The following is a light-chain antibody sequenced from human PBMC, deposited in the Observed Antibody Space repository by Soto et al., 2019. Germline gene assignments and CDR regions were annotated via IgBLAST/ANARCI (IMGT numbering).Light chain of an antibody. Sequence: QAVVPQEHSLTGSPGGSVTLTCGSSTETVTSGHYPYWFQHKPSQAPRTLIYDTSNNHSWTHARFSGSLLGGKAALTHSGAQPEDEADYYCFITYSGARVFGGGTKVTVL. V-gene: IGLV7-46*01. CDR3: FITYSGARV. J-gene: IGLJ2*01. CDR1: TETVTSGHY. CDR2: DTS.